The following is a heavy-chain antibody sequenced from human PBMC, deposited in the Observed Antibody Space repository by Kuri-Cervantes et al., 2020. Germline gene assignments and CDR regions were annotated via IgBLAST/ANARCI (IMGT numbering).Heavy chain of an antibody. D-gene: IGHD3-22*01. CDR2: ISSSSSTI. CDR3: AGRGGSYYDSSGYYSFY. J-gene: IGHJ4*02. V-gene: IGHV3-48*02. CDR1: GFTFSSYA. Sequence: GESLKISCAASGFTFSSYAMSWVRQAPGKGLEWVSYISSSSSTIYYADSVKGRFTISRDNAKNSLYLQMNSLRDEDTAVYYCAGRGGSYYDSSGYYSFYWGQGTLVTVSS.